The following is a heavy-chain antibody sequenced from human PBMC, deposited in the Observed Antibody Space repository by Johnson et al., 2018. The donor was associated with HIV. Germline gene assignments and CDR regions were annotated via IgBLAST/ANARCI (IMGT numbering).Heavy chain of an antibody. D-gene: IGHD3-22*01. CDR1: GFTFSSYG. CDR2: IRYDGSNK. J-gene: IGHJ3*02. CDR3: AKGFYDSSGTDSFDI. V-gene: IGHV3-30*02. Sequence: QVQLVESGGGVVQPGGSLRLSCAASGFTFSSYGMHWVRQAPGKGLEWVAFIRYDGSNKYYADSVKGRFTISRDNSKNTLYLQMNSLRAEDTAVYYCAKGFYDSSGTDSFDIWGQGTMVTVSS.